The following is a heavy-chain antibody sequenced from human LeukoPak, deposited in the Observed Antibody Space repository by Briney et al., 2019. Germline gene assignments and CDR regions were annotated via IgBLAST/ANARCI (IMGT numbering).Heavy chain of an antibody. CDR2: IRGSGGST. CDR1: GFTFSSYA. V-gene: IGHV3-23*01. Sequence: GGSLRLSCAASGFTFSSYAMSWVRQAPGKGLEWVSAIRGSGGSTYYADSVKGRFTISRDNSKNTLYLQMNGLRAEDTAVYYCAKTRYCSGGSCFDAFDIWGQGTMVTVSS. D-gene: IGHD2-15*01. CDR3: AKTRYCSGGSCFDAFDI. J-gene: IGHJ3*02.